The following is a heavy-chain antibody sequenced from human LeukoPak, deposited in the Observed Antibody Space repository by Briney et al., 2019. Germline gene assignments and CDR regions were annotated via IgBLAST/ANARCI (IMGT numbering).Heavy chain of an antibody. V-gene: IGHV3-30*18. Sequence: GRSLRLSCAASGFTFSSYGMHWVRQAPGKGLEWVAVISYDGSNKYYADSVKGRFTISRDNSKNTLYLQMNSLRAEDTAVYYCAKERDGYNLEYYFDYWGQGTLVTVSS. CDR2: ISYDGSNK. J-gene: IGHJ4*02. CDR3: AKERDGYNLEYYFDY. CDR1: GFTFSSYG. D-gene: IGHD5-24*01.